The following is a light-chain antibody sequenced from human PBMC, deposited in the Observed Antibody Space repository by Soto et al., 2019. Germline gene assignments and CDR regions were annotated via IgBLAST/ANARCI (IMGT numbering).Light chain of an antibody. Sequence: EIVLTQSPGTLSLSPGERATLSCRASQSVSTSYLAWYQQKPGQAPRLLIYGASSRATGIPDRFSGSGSGADFTLTISRLAHEDFAVYYCQQYGSVPLTFGGGTKVEIK. CDR2: GAS. CDR1: QSVSTSY. CDR3: QQYGSVPLT. V-gene: IGKV3-20*01. J-gene: IGKJ4*01.